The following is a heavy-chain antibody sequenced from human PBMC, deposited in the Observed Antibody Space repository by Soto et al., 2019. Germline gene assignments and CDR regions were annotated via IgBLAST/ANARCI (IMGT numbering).Heavy chain of an antibody. CDR3: ARGEDFDWLFSFDY. CDR1: GFTFSSYA. V-gene: IGHV3-30-3*01. J-gene: IGHJ4*02. Sequence: GGSLRLSCAASGFTFSSYAMHWVRQAPGKGLEWVAVISYDGSNKYYADSVKGRFTISRDNSKNTLYLQMNSLRAEDTAVYYCARGEDFDWLFSFDYWGQGTLVTVSS. CDR2: ISYDGSNK. D-gene: IGHD3-9*01.